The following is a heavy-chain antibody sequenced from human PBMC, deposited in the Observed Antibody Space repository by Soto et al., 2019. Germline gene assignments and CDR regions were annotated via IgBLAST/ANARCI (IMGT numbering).Heavy chain of an antibody. CDR1: GFTFSDHY. V-gene: IGHV3-72*01. J-gene: IGHJ6*02. CDR2: IRNKANSYTT. Sequence: PGGSLRLSCAASGFTFSDHYMDWVRQAPGKGLEWVGRIRNKANSYTTEYAASVRGRFSISRDDSKNALYLQMNSLKTEDTAVYFCAREAPKAAAGYGYYYYGMDVWGQGTTVTVSS. CDR3: AREAPKAAAGYGYYYYGMDV. D-gene: IGHD6-13*01.